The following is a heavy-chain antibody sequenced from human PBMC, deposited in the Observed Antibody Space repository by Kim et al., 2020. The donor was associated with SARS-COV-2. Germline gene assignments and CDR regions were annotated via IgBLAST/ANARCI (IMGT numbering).Heavy chain of an antibody. CDR2: IWYDGSNK. CDR1: GFTFSSYG. D-gene: IGHD2-15*01. Sequence: GGSLRLSCAASGFTFSSYGMHWVRQAPGKGLEWVAVIWYDGSNKYYADSVKGRFTISRDNSKNTLYLQMNSLRAEDTAVYYCAKELGYCSGGSCYPSGFDYWGQGTLVTVSS. CDR3: AKELGYCSGGSCYPSGFDY. J-gene: IGHJ4*02. V-gene: IGHV3-33*06.